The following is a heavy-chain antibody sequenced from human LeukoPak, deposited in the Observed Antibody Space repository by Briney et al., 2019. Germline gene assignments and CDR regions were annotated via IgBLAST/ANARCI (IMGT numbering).Heavy chain of an antibody. D-gene: IGHD4-17*01. CDR2: INSDGSST. J-gene: IGHJ4*02. CDR3: VIGVATVTGSIPFDN. V-gene: IGHV3-74*01. Sequence: GGSLRLSCAASGLTFSSNWMHWVRQAPGKGLVWVSRINSDGSSTSYADSVKGRFTISRDNAKNTLYLQMNSLRDEDTAVYYCVIGVATVTGSIPFDNWGQGTLVTVSS. CDR1: GLTFSSNW.